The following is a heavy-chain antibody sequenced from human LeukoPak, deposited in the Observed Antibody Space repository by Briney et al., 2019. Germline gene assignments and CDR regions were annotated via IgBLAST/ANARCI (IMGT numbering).Heavy chain of an antibody. D-gene: IGHD2-15*01. CDR2: IKSKTDGGTT. CDR1: GFTFNSAW. V-gene: IGHV3-15*01. CDR3: TTEGYCSGGDCYSYDS. J-gene: IGHJ4*02. Sequence: GGSLRLSCTASGFTFNSAWLTWVRQGPGKGLEWVARIKSKTDGGTTDYAAPVKGRFTISRDDSKSKLYLQMNSLKIEDTAVYYCTTEGYCSGGDCYSYDSWGQGTLVTVSS.